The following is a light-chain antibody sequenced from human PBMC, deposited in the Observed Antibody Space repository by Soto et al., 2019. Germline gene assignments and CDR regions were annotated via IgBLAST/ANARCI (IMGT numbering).Light chain of an antibody. Sequence: ALAQSPVALSLSPGEMATLSCRASQSVSTDLAWYQQKPGQAPRLLIYDASNRATGIPVRFAGSGSGTDFALTISSLEPEDFVLYYCQHPPTSFGGGTKV. J-gene: IGKJ4*01. V-gene: IGKV3-11*01. CDR2: DAS. CDR1: QSVSTD. CDR3: QHPPTS.